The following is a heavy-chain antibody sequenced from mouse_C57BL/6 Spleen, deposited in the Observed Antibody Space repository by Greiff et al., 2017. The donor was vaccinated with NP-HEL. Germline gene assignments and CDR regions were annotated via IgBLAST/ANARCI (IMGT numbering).Heavy chain of an antibody. J-gene: IGHJ3*01. CDR1: GYTFTSYW. Sequence: QVHVKQPGAELVKPGASVKLSCKASGYTFTSYWMQWVKQRPGQGLEWIGEIDPSDSYTNYNQKFKGKATLTVDTSSSTAYMQLSSLTSEDSAVYYCARGASQATAWFAYWGQGTLVTVSA. CDR2: IDPSDSYT. V-gene: IGHV1-50*01. CDR3: ARGASQATAWFAY. D-gene: IGHD3-2*02.